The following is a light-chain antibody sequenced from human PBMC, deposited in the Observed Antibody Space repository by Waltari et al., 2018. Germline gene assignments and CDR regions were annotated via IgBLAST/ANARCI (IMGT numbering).Light chain of an antibody. CDR2: DVS. J-gene: IGLJ3*02. CDR1: SSDVGPAKS. Sequence: QSALTQPASVSGSHGQPITISCTGTSSDVGPAKSVFWYQDHLAQGPKVIIYDVSNRPPGVSARFSGSKSGHTASLTISGLQAEDEADYYCSSQSSDNVVLFGGGTKVTVL. CDR3: SSQSSDNVVL. V-gene: IGLV2-14*03.